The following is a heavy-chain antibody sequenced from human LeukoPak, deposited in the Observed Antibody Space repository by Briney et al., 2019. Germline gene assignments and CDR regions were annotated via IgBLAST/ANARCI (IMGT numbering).Heavy chain of an antibody. CDR3: ARLVRSSWYHEVLRGRDY. J-gene: IGHJ4*02. Sequence: SETLSLTCAVYGGSFSGYYWSWIRQPPGKGLEWIGEINHSGSTNYNLSLKSRVTISVDTSKNQFSLRLTSVTAADTAVYYCARLVRSSWYHEVLRGRDYWGQGTLVTVSS. D-gene: IGHD6-13*01. CDR2: INHSGST. V-gene: IGHV4-34*01. CDR1: GGSFSGYY.